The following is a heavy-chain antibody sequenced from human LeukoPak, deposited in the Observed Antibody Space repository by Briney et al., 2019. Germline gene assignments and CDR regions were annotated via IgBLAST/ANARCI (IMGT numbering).Heavy chain of an antibody. Sequence: GETLRLSCAASGFSFSTSGMSWVRQAPGKGLEWVSTISGSGGTTYDADSVKGRFTISRDDARNSLYLQMNRLTAEDTAVYYCARDKVVGATHFDYWGQGTLVTVSA. D-gene: IGHD1-26*01. CDR3: ARDKVVGATHFDY. V-gene: IGHV3-23*01. CDR2: ISGSGGTT. J-gene: IGHJ4*02. CDR1: GFSFSTSG.